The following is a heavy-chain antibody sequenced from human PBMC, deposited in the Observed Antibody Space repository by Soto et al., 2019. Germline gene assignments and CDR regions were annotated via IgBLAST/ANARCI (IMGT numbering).Heavy chain of an antibody. CDR2: LSSYNSYT. J-gene: IGHJ4*02. CDR1: GFNLSDSR. V-gene: IGHV3-21*01. CDR3: ARHGGMVRGVLFTPYTDY. D-gene: IGHD3-10*01. Sequence: RLSCAASGFNLSDSRMNWVRQAPGKGLEWVAPLSSYNSYTYYADSIKGRFTISRDNSKKSLYLQMSSLSAEATAVCYYARHGGMVRGVLFTPYTDYGGQGAPVTVS.